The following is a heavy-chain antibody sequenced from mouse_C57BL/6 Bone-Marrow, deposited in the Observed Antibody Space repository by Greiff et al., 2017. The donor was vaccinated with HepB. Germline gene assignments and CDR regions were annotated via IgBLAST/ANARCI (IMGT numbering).Heavy chain of an antibody. J-gene: IGHJ2*01. Sequence: QVQLQQSGPELVKPGASVKISCKASGYAFSSSWMNWVKQRPGKGLEWIGRIYPGDGDTNYNGKFKGKATLTADKSSSTAYMQLSSLTSEDSAVYFCARYNDGSSFDYWGQGTTLTVSS. V-gene: IGHV1-82*01. D-gene: IGHD1-1*01. CDR2: IYPGDGDT. CDR3: ARYNDGSSFDY. CDR1: GYAFSSSW.